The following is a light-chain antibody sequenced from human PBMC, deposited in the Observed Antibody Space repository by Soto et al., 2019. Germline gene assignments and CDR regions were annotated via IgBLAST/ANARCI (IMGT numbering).Light chain of an antibody. J-gene: IGKJ1*01. CDR2: LGS. Sequence: DIVMTQSPLSLPVTPGEPASISCRSSQSLLHSNGYNYLDWYLQKPGQSPQLLIYLGSNRASGVPDRFSGSGSGTEFTLKISRVEAEDVGVYYCMQALQTPRTLGQGTKVEIK. V-gene: IGKV2-28*01. CDR3: MQALQTPRT. CDR1: QSLLHSNGYNY.